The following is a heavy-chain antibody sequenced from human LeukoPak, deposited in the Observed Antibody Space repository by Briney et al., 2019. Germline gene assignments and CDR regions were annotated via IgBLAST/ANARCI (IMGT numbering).Heavy chain of an antibody. V-gene: IGHV3-23*01. J-gene: IGHJ4*02. CDR1: GFTFSSYA. D-gene: IGHD6-6*01. Sequence: GGSLRLSCAASGFTFSSYAMSWVRQAPGKGLEWVSAISGSGGSTYYADSVKGRFTISRDNSKNTLYLQMNSLSAEDTAVYYCAKDLLAAPNVDYWGQGPLVTVSS. CDR3: AKDLLAAPNVDY. CDR2: ISGSGGST.